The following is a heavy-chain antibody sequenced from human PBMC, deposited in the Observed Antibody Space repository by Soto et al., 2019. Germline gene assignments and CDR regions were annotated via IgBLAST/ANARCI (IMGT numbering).Heavy chain of an antibody. Sequence: EVQVVESGGGLVQPGGSLRLSCAASGFTFSDHYMDWVRQAPGKGLEWVARSRNKANSYTTEYAAPVKGRVTISRDDSKNSLYLQMNSLKTEDTAVYYCARGIAVAPGAFDLWGQGTMVTVSS. CDR2: SRNKANSYTT. J-gene: IGHJ3*01. V-gene: IGHV3-72*01. D-gene: IGHD6-19*01. CDR1: GFTFSDHY. CDR3: ARGIAVAPGAFDL.